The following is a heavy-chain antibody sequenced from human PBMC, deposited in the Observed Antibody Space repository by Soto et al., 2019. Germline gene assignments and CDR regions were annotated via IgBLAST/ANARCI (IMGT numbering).Heavy chain of an antibody. CDR2: INHSGST. Sequence: SETLSLTCAVYGGSFSGYYWSWIRQPPGKGLEWIGEINHSGSTNYNPSLKSRVTISVDTSKNQFSLKLSSVTAADTAVYYCASRYSSGYYYVDYWGQGTLVTVSS. V-gene: IGHV4-34*01. CDR1: GGSFSGYY. D-gene: IGHD3-22*01. J-gene: IGHJ4*02. CDR3: ASRYSSGYYYVDY.